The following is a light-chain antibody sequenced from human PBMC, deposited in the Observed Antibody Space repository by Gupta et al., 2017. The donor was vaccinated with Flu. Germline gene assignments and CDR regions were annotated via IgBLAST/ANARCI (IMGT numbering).Light chain of an antibody. CDR3: QRYNSLWT. CDR2: KAS. J-gene: IGKJ1*01. Sequence: SPSTLSASVGDRVTITCRANQSISSWLAWYQQKPGKVPKLLIYKASNLESGVPSRFSGSGSGTEFTLTISSLQPDDFATYYCQRYNSLWTFGQGTKVEIK. V-gene: IGKV1-5*03. CDR1: QSISSW.